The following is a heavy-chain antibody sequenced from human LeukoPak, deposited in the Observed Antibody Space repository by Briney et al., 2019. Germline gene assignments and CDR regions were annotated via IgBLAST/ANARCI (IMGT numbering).Heavy chain of an antibody. CDR1: GGSISSGGYY. J-gene: IGHJ4*02. V-gene: IGHV4-31*03. CDR2: IYYSGST. Sequence: SETLSLTCTVSGGSISSGGYYWSWIRQHPGKGLEWIGYIYYSGSTYYNPSLKSRVTISVDTSKNQFSLKLSSVTAADTAVYYCAREASSASYYKDHYFAYWGQGPLVTVPS. CDR3: AREASSASYYKDHYFAY. D-gene: IGHD3-10*01.